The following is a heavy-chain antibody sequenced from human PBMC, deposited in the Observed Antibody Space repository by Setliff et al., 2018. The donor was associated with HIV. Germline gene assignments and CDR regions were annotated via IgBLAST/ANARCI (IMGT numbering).Heavy chain of an antibody. J-gene: IGHJ4*02. CDR1: GYTFTRYG. V-gene: IGHV1-18*01. CDR3: AREGPKTYYFDY. Sequence: RASVKVSCKASGYTFTRYGISWVRQAPGQGLEWMGWISAYNGNTNYPQKFQGRVTLTSDTSTNTVYMELSSLRSEDTAVYYCAREGPKTYYFDYWGQGTLVTVSS. CDR2: ISAYNGNT.